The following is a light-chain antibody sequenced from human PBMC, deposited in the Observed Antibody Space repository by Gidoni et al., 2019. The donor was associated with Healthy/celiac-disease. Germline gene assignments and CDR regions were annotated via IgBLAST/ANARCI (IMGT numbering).Light chain of an antibody. CDR3: QQYDNXXLT. CDR2: DAS. CDR1: QDISNY. V-gene: IGKV1-33*01. J-gene: IGKJ4*01. Sequence: DIQMTQSPSSLSASVGDRVTITCQASQDISNYLNWYQQKPGKAPKLLIYDASNLETGVPSRFSGSGSGTDFTFTISSLQPEDIATYYCQQYDNXXLTFGGGTKVEXK.